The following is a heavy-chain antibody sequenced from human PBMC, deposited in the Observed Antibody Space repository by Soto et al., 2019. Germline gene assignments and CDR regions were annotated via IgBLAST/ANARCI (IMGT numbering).Heavy chain of an antibody. CDR2: IYYSGST. Sequence: SETLSRTCTVSGGSISSYYWSWIRQPPGKGLEWIGYIYYSGSTNYNPSLKSRVTISVDTSKNQFSLKMSSVTAADTAVYYCARLATRYYFDYWGQGTLVTVSS. D-gene: IGHD1-1*01. CDR3: ARLATRYYFDY. V-gene: IGHV4-59*01. J-gene: IGHJ4*02. CDR1: GGSISSYY.